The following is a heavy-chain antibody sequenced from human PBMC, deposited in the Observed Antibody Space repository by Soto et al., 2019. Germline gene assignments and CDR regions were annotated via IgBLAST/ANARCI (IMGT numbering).Heavy chain of an antibody. J-gene: IGHJ4*02. D-gene: IGHD4-17*01. Sequence: SETLSLTCSVSDASITNGGYNWTWIRQHPRKGIEWIGCIYNSGSTYYNPSLKSRVTISVDTSKNQFSLKLSSVTAAVTAVYYCARAVVDGDPDYWGQGTQVTVSS. CDR1: DASITNGGYN. V-gene: IGHV4-39*01. CDR2: IYNSGST. CDR3: ARAVVDGDPDY.